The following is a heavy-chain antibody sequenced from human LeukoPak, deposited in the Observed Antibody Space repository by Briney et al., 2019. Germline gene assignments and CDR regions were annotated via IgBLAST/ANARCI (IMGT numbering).Heavy chain of an antibody. D-gene: IGHD3-22*01. CDR1: GLTFSSYA. CDR3: ARDTYYYDSSGCFDY. Sequence: GGSLRLSCAASGLTFSSYAMHWVRQAPGKGLEWVAVISYDGSNKFYADSVKGRFTISRDNSKNTLYLQMNSLRAEDTAVYYCARDTYYYDSSGCFDYWGQGTLVTVSS. CDR2: ISYDGSNK. V-gene: IGHV3-30-3*01. J-gene: IGHJ4*02.